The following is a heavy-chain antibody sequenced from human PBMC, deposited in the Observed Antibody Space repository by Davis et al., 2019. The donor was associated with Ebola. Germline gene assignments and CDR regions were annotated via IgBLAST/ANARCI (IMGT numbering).Heavy chain of an antibody. CDR1: GYSFTSYW. CDR3: ARPYGGNSGSYAFDI. J-gene: IGHJ3*02. V-gene: IGHV5-51*01. Sequence: GESLKISCKGSGYSFTSYWIGWVRQMPGKGLEWMGIIYPGDSDTRYSPSFQGQVTISADKSISTAYLQWSSLKASDTAMYYCARPYGGNSGSYAFDIWGQGTMVTVSS. CDR2: IYPGDSDT. D-gene: IGHD4-23*01.